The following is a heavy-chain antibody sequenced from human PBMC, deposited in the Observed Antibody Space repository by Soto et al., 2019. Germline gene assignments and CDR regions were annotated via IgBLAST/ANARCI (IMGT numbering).Heavy chain of an antibody. CDR3: AREGPGYCSGGSCQYVDY. V-gene: IGHV3-33*01. CDR1: GFTFSSYG. J-gene: IGHJ4*02. D-gene: IGHD2-15*01. CDR2: IWYDGSNK. Sequence: QVQLVESGGGVVQPGRSLRLSCAASGFTFSSYGMHWVRQAPGKGLEWVAVIWYDGSNKYYADSVKGRFTISRDNSKNKLYLQMNSLRAEDKAVYYCAREGPGYCSGGSCQYVDYGGQGTLVTVSS.